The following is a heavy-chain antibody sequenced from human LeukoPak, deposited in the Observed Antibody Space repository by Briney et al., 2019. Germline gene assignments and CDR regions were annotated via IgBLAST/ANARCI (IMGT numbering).Heavy chain of an antibody. Sequence: SVKVSCKASGGTFSSYAISWVRQAPGQGLEWMGGIIPIFATANYAQKFQGRVTITADESTSTAYVELSSLRSEDTAVYYCARMEGSVDQFDYWGQGTLVTVSS. V-gene: IGHV1-69*13. D-gene: IGHD3-3*01. J-gene: IGHJ4*02. CDR3: ARMEGSVDQFDY. CDR2: IIPIFATA. CDR1: GGTFSSYA.